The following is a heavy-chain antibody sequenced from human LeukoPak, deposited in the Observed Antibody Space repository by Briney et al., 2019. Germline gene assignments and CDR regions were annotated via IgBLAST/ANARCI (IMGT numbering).Heavy chain of an antibody. CDR1: GFPVNKYE. J-gene: IGHJ4*02. D-gene: IGHD2-21*02. CDR3: VRGRLLRSTKYFDY. Sequence: PGGSLRLSCAASGFPVNKYEMHWVRQAQGKGLEWVSYIDAGATSTNYADSVWGRFTLSRDNAQNSVHLQMNSLRDEDTAVYYCVRGRLLRSTKYFDYWGQGALVTVSS. CDR2: IDAGATST. V-gene: IGHV3-48*03.